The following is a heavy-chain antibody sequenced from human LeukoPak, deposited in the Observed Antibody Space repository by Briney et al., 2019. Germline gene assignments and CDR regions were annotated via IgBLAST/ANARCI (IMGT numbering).Heavy chain of an antibody. CDR3: ARERAYYDSSGYPSPDAFDI. CDR2: IYYSGST. D-gene: IGHD3-22*01. J-gene: IGHJ3*02. CDR1: GGSISSYY. V-gene: IGHV4-59*12. Sequence: KSSETLSLTCTVSGGSISSYYWSWIRQPPGKGLEWIGYIYYSGSTNYNPSLKSRVTISVDTSKNRFSLKLSSVTAADTAVYYCARERAYYDSSGYPSPDAFDIWGQGTMVTVSS.